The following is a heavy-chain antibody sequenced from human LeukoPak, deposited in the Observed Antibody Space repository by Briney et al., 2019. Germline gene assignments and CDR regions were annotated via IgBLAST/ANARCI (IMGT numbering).Heavy chain of an antibody. V-gene: IGHV1-2*02. J-gene: IGHJ4*02. CDR3: ARESGSGYNSYYFDY. CDR1: GYTFTGYY. D-gene: IGHD5-24*01. Sequence: GASVKVSCKASGYTFTGYYMHWVRQAPGQGLEWMGWINPNSGGTNYAQKFQGRVTMTRDTSISTAYMELSRLRSDDTAVYYCARESGSGYNSYYFDYWGQRTLVTVSS. CDR2: INPNSGGT.